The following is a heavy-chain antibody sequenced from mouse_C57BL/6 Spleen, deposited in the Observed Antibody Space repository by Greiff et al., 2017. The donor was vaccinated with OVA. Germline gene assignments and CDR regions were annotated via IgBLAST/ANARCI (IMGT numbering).Heavy chain of an antibody. CDR1: GYTFTSYW. CDR3: ARGRIYDGYYFDY. Sequence: VQLQQPGTELVKPGASVKLSCKASGYTFTSYWMHWVKQRPGHGLEWIGNINPSNGGTNYNEKFKSKATLTVDKSSSTAYMQLSSLTSEDSAVYYCARGRIYDGYYFDYWGQGTTLTVSS. J-gene: IGHJ2*01. CDR2: INPSNGGT. D-gene: IGHD2-3*01. V-gene: IGHV1-53*01.